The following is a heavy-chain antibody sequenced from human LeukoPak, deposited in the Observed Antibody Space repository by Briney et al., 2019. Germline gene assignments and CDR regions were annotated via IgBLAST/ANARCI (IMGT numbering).Heavy chain of an antibody. CDR1: GYTFTSYY. CDR2: INPSGGST. D-gene: IGHD3-22*01. Sequence: ASVTVSCKASGYTFTSYYMHWVRQAPGQGLEWMGIINPSGGSTSYAQKFQGRVTMTRDMPTSTVYMELSSLRSEDTAVYYCARVRRDYYDSSGYYWDFDYWGQGTLVTVSS. V-gene: IGHV1-46*01. J-gene: IGHJ4*02. CDR3: ARVRRDYYDSSGYYWDFDY.